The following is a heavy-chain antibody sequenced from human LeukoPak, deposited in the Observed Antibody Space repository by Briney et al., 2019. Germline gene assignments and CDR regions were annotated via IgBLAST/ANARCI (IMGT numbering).Heavy chain of an antibody. V-gene: IGHV3-7*01. CDR1: GFTFSDSW. CDR3: VRDRGWQQFDY. Sequence: GGSLRLSCAASGFTFSDSWMTWVRQAPGKGLERVANIKEDGSETYYVDSVRGRFSISRDNAKNSMYLEMNSLRAEDTAVYFCVRDRGWQQFDYWGQGTLVTVSS. J-gene: IGHJ4*02. D-gene: IGHD5-24*01. CDR2: IKEDGSET.